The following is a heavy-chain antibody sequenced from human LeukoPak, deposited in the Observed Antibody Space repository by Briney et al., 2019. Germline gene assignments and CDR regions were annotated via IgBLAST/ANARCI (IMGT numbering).Heavy chain of an antibody. D-gene: IGHD1-1*01. CDR1: GGSITTDS. CDR2: IYTSGNT. J-gene: IGHJ4*02. Sequence: PSETLSLTCTVSGGSITTDSWGWIRQPAGKGLEWIGRIYTSGNTNYNPSLRSRVTILVDKSKNQFSLKLSSVTAADTAVYYCARSPGIWNEYGRLEYWGQGALVTVSS. V-gene: IGHV4-4*07. CDR3: ARSPGIWNEYGRLEY.